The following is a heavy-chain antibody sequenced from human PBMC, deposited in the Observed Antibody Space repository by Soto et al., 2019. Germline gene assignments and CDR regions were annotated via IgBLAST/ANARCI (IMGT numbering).Heavy chain of an antibody. V-gene: IGHV1-2*02. CDR3: ARDRISSGYYYVVGMDC. D-gene: IGHD3-22*01. CDR1: GYSFTGYY. Sequence: AAVKVSCKSSGYSFTGYYMHWVRQAPGQGLEWMGWINPNSGGTNYAQKFQGRVTMTRDTSISTAYMELSSLKSEDTAVYYCARDRISSGYYYVVGMDCWCQGTTVTVAS. CDR2: INPNSGGT. J-gene: IGHJ6*02.